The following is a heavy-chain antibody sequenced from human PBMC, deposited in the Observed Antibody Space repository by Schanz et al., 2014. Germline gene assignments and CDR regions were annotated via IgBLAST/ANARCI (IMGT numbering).Heavy chain of an antibody. CDR3: ARDGDFDY. Sequence: EVQLVESGGGLVQPGGSLRLSCEASGFTFRDYSMNWVRQAPGKGLEWISAISGSGVSTHYADSVKGRFTISRDNSKNTLFLQMSSLRAEDTAVYYCARDGDFDYWGQGTLVTVSS. J-gene: IGHJ4*02. CDR1: GFTFRDYS. V-gene: IGHV3-23*04. CDR2: ISGSGVST.